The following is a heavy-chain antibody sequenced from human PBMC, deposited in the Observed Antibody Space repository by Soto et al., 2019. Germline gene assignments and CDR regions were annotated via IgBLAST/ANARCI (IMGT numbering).Heavy chain of an antibody. CDR1: GYTFTSYG. D-gene: IGHD3-3*01. CDR3: ARSGRSGYYTLYYYYYIDV. V-gene: IGHV1-18*01. CDR2: ISAYNGNT. Sequence: ASVKVSCKASGYTFTSYGISWVRQAPGQGLEWMGWISAYNGNTNYAQKLQGRVTMTTDTSTSTAYMELRSLRSEDTAVYYCARSGRSGYYTLYYYYYIDVWGKGTTVTVSS. J-gene: IGHJ6*03.